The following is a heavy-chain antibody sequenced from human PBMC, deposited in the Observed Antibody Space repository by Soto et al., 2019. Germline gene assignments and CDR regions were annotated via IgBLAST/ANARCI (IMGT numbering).Heavy chain of an antibody. CDR3: ARGVPNYYAMDV. Sequence: EVQLVESGGGLVQPGGSLRLSCAASGFTFSNYWMHWVRQAPGKGLVWVSRIKFDGSNTDYADSVKGRFTISRVNAKNTLYLQMNSLRAEDTTLYYCARGVPNYYAMDVWGQGTTVTVSS. J-gene: IGHJ6*02. V-gene: IGHV3-74*01. CDR2: IKFDGSNT. CDR1: GFTFSNYW.